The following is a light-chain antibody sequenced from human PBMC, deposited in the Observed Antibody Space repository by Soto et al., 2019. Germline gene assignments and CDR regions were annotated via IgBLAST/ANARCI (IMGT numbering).Light chain of an antibody. CDR3: CSYAASDSQVV. J-gene: IGLJ2*01. CDR1: SSDVGGYNY. Sequence: QSALTQPRSVSGSPGQSVTISCTGISSDVGGYNYVSWYQQHPGKAPKLMIYDVSKRPSGVPDRFSGSKSGNTASLTISGLQAEDEADYYCCSYAASDSQVVFGGGTKLTVL. V-gene: IGLV2-11*01. CDR2: DVS.